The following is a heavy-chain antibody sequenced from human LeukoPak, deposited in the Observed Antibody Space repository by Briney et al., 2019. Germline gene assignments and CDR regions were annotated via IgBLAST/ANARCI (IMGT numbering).Heavy chain of an antibody. CDR3: ARGLLRLFDY. V-gene: IGHV4-59*01. CDR1: GGSISSYY. D-gene: IGHD2/OR15-2a*01. Sequence: PSETLSLTCTVSGGSISSYYWSWIRQPPGKGLGWIGYIYYSGSTNYNPSLKSRVTISVDTSKNQFSLKLSSVTAADTAVYYCARGLLRLFDYWGQGTLVTVSS. J-gene: IGHJ4*02. CDR2: IYYSGST.